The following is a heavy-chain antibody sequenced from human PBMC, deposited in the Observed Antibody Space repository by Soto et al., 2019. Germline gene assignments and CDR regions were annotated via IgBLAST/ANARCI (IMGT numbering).Heavy chain of an antibody. CDR2: IYYSGST. CDR3: ARGGIYYYDSSGYYDY. J-gene: IGHJ4*02. CDR1: CGSISSYY. D-gene: IGHD3-22*01. Sequence: SETLSLTCTVSCGSISSYYWSWIRQPPGKGLEWIGYIYYSGSTNYNPSLKSRVTMSVDTSKNQFSLKLSSVTAADTAVYYCARGGIYYYDSSGYYDYWGQGTLVTVSS. V-gene: IGHV4-59*01.